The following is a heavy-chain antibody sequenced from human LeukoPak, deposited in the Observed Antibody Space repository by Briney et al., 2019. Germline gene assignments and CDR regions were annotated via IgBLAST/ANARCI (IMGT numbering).Heavy chain of an antibody. J-gene: IGHJ4*02. D-gene: IGHD2-2*01. V-gene: IGHV3-48*01. CDR3: ARDTKYAFDN. CDR1: GFTFSHYS. Sequence: PGGSLRLSCAASGFTFSHYSMNWVRQAPGKGLEWISYIGISSGNTKYADSVKGRFTISGDKAKNSVYLQMNSLRVEDTAVCYCARDTKYAFDNWGQGTLVTVSS. CDR2: IGISSGNT.